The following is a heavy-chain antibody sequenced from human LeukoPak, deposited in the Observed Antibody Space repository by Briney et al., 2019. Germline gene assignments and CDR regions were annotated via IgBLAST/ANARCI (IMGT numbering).Heavy chain of an antibody. CDR3: AREPSSGWYCVDY. CDR2: IRYDGSNK. D-gene: IGHD6-19*01. V-gene: IGHV3-30*02. J-gene: IGHJ4*02. CDR1: GFNFRTYG. Sequence: PGGSLRLSCAASGFNFRTYGMHWVRQAPGKGLDWVAFIRYDGSNKYYADSVKGRFTISRDNSKNTLYLQMSSLRTEDTAVYYCAREPSSGWYCVDYWGQGTLVTVSS.